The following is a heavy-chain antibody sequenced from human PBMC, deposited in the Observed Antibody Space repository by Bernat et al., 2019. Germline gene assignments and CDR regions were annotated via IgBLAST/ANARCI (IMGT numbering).Heavy chain of an antibody. D-gene: IGHD3-22*01. V-gene: IGHV3-11*01. CDR3: ARGSSGARTVSFDI. CDR2: ISRDGSTK. Sequence: QVQLVESGGGLVKPGGSLRLSCAASGFTFSDYYMSWIRQAPGKGLEWVAYISRDGSTKYYVDSVKGRFTISRDNAKNSLYLQMNSLRAEDTAVYYCARGSSGARTVSFDIWGQGTMVTVSS. J-gene: IGHJ3*02. CDR1: GFTFSDYY.